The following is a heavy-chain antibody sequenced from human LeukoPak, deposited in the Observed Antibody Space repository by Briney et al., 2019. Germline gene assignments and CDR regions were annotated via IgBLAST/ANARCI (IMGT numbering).Heavy chain of an antibody. CDR3: ARDGDPSGFDYFDY. J-gene: IGHJ4*02. CDR1: GFALKSYS. CDR2: ISSSSSYI. V-gene: IGHV3-21*01. Sequence: GGSLRLSCAGSGFALKSYSLSWVRQAPGKGLEWVSSISSSSSYIYYADSVKGRFTISRDNAKNSLYLQMNSLRAEDTAVYYCARDGDPSGFDYFDYWGQGTLVTVSS. D-gene: IGHD7-27*01.